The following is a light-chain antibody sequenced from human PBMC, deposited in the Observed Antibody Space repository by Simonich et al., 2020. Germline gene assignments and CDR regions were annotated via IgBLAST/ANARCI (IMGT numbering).Light chain of an antibody. CDR2: YVS. J-gene: IGLJ2*01. Sequence: QSALTQPASVSGSPGQSITISCTGTSSDVGGYNYVSWYQQHPGKAPKLMIYYVSKRPSGVSNRFSGSKSGNTASLTISGLQAEDEADYYCSSYTSSSTYVVFGGGTKLTVL. V-gene: IGLV2-14*01. CDR1: SSDVGGYNY. CDR3: SSYTSSSTYVV.